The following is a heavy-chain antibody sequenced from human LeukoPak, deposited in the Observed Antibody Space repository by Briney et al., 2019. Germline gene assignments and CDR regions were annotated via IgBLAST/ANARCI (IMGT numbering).Heavy chain of an antibody. Sequence: GGSLRLSCAASGFTFNTYAMSWVRQAPGKGLEWVSAISGSTGTTHYADSVKGRFTISRDNSKNTLYLQMNSLRAEDTAVYYCAGQSRLGYCSGGSCYSQPFDPWGQGTLVTVSS. J-gene: IGHJ5*02. CDR2: ISGSTGTT. V-gene: IGHV3-23*01. CDR1: GFTFNTYA. D-gene: IGHD2-15*01. CDR3: AGQSRLGYCSGGSCYSQPFDP.